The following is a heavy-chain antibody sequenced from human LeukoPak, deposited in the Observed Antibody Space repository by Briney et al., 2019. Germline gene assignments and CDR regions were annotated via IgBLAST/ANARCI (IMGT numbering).Heavy chain of an antibody. V-gene: IGHV3-23*01. CDR2: ISGSGSDT. CDR1: GFTFSSCA. CDR3: AKDRFGDYSFDY. D-gene: IGHD4-17*01. J-gene: IGHJ4*02. Sequence: GGCLRLSCAASGFTFSSCAINWVRQAPGKGLEWVSSISGSGSDTYYADSVKGRFTISRDNAKGTLYLQMNSLRAEDTAVYYCAKDRFGDYSFDYWGQGILVTVSS.